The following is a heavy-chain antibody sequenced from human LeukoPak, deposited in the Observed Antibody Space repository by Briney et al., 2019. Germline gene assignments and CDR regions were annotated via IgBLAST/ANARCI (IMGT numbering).Heavy chain of an antibody. J-gene: IGHJ3*02. D-gene: IGHD6-25*01. CDR1: GFTFSSYS. CDR2: ISSSSSYI. CDR3: ARTHFSDDAFAI. Sequence: GGSLRLSCAASGFTFSSYSMNWVRQAPGKGLEWVSSISSSSSYIYYADSVKGRFTISRDNAKNSLYLQMNSLRAEDTAVYYCARTHFSDDAFAIWGQGTMVTVSS. V-gene: IGHV3-21*01.